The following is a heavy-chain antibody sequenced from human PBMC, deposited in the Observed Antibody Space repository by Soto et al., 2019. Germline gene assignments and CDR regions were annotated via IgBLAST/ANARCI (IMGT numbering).Heavy chain of an antibody. J-gene: IGHJ4*02. CDR1: GGTFSSYT. CDR2: IIPILGIA. CDR3: ARDGGDYGDYFFDY. D-gene: IGHD4-17*01. Sequence: QVQLVQSGAEVKKPGSSVKVSCKASGGTFSSYTISWVRQAPGQGLEWMGRIIPILGIANYAQKFQGRVTITADESTSTAYMELSSLRSEDTAVYYCARDGGDYGDYFFDYWGQGTLVTVSS. V-gene: IGHV1-69*08.